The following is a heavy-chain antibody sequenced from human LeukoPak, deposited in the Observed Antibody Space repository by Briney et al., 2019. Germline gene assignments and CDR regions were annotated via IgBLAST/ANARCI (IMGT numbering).Heavy chain of an antibody. Sequence: SETLSLTCTVSSGSISSYYWSWIRQPAGTALEWIGRIYTSGTITYNPSLKSRVTMSVDTSKNQFSLKLSSVTAADTAVYYCARVGYDFWSGLSYYYYMDVWGKGTTVTVSS. CDR1: SGSISSYY. D-gene: IGHD3-3*01. V-gene: IGHV4-4*07. CDR2: IYTSGTI. J-gene: IGHJ6*03. CDR3: ARVGYDFWSGLSYYYYMDV.